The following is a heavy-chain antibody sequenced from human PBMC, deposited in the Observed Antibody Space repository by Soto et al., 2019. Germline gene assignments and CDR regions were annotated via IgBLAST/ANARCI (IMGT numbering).Heavy chain of an antibody. CDR2: IIPILGIA. J-gene: IGHJ3*02. D-gene: IGHD3-22*01. Sequence: SVKVSCKASGGTFSSYTISWVRQAPGQGLEWMGRIIPILGIANYAQKFQGRVTITADKSTSTAYMELSSLRSEDTAVYYCARMVAYDSSGYYYWAAFDIWGQGTMVTVSS. V-gene: IGHV1-69*02. CDR1: GGTFSSYT. CDR3: ARMVAYDSSGYYYWAAFDI.